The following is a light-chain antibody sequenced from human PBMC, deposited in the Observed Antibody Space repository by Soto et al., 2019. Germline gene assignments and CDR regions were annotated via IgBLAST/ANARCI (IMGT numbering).Light chain of an antibody. CDR3: QHYGNSPTT. J-gene: IGKJ2*01. CDR1: QSVRNNY. CDR2: VAS. Sequence: EIVLTQSPGTLSLSPGERATLSCRASQSVRNNYLAWCQQKPGQPPRLLIYVASSRATGIPDRFSGSGSGTDFTLTINRLEPEDFAVYYCQHYGNSPTTFGQGTRLEIK. V-gene: IGKV3-20*01.